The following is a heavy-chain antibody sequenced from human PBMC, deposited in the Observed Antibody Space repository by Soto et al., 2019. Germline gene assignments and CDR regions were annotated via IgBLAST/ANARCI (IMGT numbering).Heavy chain of an antibody. Sequence: GGSLRLSCAASGFTFSSYAMHWVRQAPGKGLEWVAVISYDGSNKYYADSVKGRFTISRDNSKNTLYLQMNSLRAEDTAVYYCAREKGVYYFDYWGQGTLVTVSS. J-gene: IGHJ4*02. CDR1: GFTFSSYA. CDR3: AREKGVYYFDY. V-gene: IGHV3-30-3*01. CDR2: ISYDGSNK. D-gene: IGHD2-8*01.